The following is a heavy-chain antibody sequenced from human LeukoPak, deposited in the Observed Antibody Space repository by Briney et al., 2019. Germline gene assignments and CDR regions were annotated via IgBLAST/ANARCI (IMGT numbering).Heavy chain of an antibody. D-gene: IGHD3-10*01. Sequence: PGRCLRLSCAASGFTVSSYGMEWVRQAASKGLEWVEVIWEDGSKKYYADSVKGRFTISRDNSKNTFLQINSLRAEDTAVYYCARGFGELLYYAMDVWGQGTTDTGSS. CDR2: IWEDGSKK. CDR1: GFTVSSYG. J-gene: IGHJ6*02. V-gene: IGHV3-33*01. CDR3: ARGFGELLYYAMDV.